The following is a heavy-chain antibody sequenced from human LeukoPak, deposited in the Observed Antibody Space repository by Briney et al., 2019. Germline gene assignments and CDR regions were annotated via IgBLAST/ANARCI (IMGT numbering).Heavy chain of an antibody. J-gene: IGHJ4*02. CDR2: ITASGTDT. D-gene: IGHD6-19*01. CDR3: AKYSSGWVNDY. CDR1: GFTFSSSA. V-gene: IGHV3-23*01. Sequence: PGGSLRLSCAASGFTFSSSAMSWVRQAPGKGLQWVSTITASGTDTFYADSVKGRFTISRDNSKNTLSRQMNSLRAEDTALYYCAKYSSGWVNDYWGQGTLVTVSS.